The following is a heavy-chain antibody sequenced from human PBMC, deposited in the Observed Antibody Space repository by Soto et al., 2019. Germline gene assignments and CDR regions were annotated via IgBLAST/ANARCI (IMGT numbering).Heavy chain of an antibody. Sequence: ASVKVSCKASGYTFTSYDINWVRQATGQGLEWMGWMNPNSGNTGYAQKFQGRVTMTRNTSISTAYMELSSLRSEDTAVYYCARGLRIAVAGGYYFDYWGQGTLVTVSS. V-gene: IGHV1-8*01. CDR3: ARGLRIAVAGGYYFDY. J-gene: IGHJ4*02. CDR1: GYTFTSYD. D-gene: IGHD6-19*01. CDR2: MNPNSGNT.